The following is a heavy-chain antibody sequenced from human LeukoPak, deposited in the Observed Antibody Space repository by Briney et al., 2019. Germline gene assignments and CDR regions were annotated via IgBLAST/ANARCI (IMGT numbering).Heavy chain of an antibody. D-gene: IGHD6-13*01. CDR2: INHSGNT. CDR3: ARGRTGSNSYDKNFVSRFDP. CDR1: VGSFRGYY. V-gene: IGHV4-34*01. J-gene: IGHJ5*02. Sequence: SGTLSLTFAGCVGSFRGYYWSWVRPPPGKGVEWVGDINHSGNTNDNPSLRSRVTISVHTSKNQFSLKLSSVPAADTAVYYCARGRTGSNSYDKNFVSRFDPWGQGTLVTVSS.